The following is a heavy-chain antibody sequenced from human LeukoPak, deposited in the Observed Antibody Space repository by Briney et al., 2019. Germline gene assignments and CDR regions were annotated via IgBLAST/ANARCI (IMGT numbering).Heavy chain of an antibody. D-gene: IGHD6-6*01. CDR2: ISGSGGST. CDR1: GFTFSSYA. CDR3: AKSAGHQLVPYFDY. J-gene: IGHJ4*02. Sequence: PGGSLRLSCAASGFTFSSYAMSWVRQAPGKGLEWVSAISGSGGSTYYADPVKGRFTISRDNSKNTLYLQMDSLRAEDTAVYYCAKSAGHQLVPYFDYWGQGTLVTVSS. V-gene: IGHV3-23*01.